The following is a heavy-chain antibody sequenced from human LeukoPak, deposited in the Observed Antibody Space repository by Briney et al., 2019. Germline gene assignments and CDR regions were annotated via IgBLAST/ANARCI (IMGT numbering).Heavy chain of an antibody. CDR1: GYTFTGYY. D-gene: IGHD2-15*01. Sequence: GASVKVSCKASGYTFTGYYMHWVRQAPGQGLEWMGWINPNSGGTNYAQKFQGRVTMTRDTSISTAYMELSRLRSDDTAVYYCATMGRLVVAATPYYYYYYMDVWGKGTTVTVSS. CDR3: ATMGRLVVAATPYYYYYYMDV. J-gene: IGHJ6*03. CDR2: INPNSGGT. V-gene: IGHV1-2*02.